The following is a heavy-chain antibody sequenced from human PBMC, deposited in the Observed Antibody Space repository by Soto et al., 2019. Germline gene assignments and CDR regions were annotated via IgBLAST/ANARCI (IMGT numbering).Heavy chain of an antibody. CDR2: INPNSGGT. D-gene: IGHD2-15*01. V-gene: IGHV1-2*02. CDR3: ARGSWYYYGMDV. CDR1: GYSFTGYY. Sequence: ASVKVSCKASGYSFTGYYMHWVRQAPGQGLEWMGWINPNSGGTNYAQKFQGRVTMTRDTSISTAYMELSRLRSDDTAVYYCARGSWYYYGMDVWGQGTTVTVSS. J-gene: IGHJ6*02.